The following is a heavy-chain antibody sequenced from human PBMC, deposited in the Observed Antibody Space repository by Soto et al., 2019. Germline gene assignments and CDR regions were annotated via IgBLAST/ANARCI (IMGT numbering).Heavy chain of an antibody. Sequence: GGSLRLSCAASGFTFSDYYISWIRQAPGKGLEWVSYISSSGSIIYYADSVKGRFTISRDNARNSLYLQLNSLRAEETAVYYCARDQGYYDSSGYFVYWGQGTLVTVSS. D-gene: IGHD3-22*01. J-gene: IGHJ4*02. CDR1: GFTFSDYY. CDR3: ARDQGYYDSSGYFVY. CDR2: ISSSGSII. V-gene: IGHV3-11*01.